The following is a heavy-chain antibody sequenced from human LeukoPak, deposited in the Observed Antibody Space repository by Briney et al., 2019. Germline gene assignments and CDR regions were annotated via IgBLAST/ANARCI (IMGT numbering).Heavy chain of an antibody. Sequence: GGSLRLSCAASGFTFSSYAMHWVRQAPGKGLEWVAVISYDGSNKYYADSVKGRFTISRDNSKNTLYLQMNSLRAEDTAVYYCARDSPMIVVVITYGLVAFDIWGQGTMVTVSS. CDR3: ARDSPMIVVVITYGLVAFDI. V-gene: IGHV3-30*04. CDR2: ISYDGSNK. CDR1: GFTFSSYA. J-gene: IGHJ3*02. D-gene: IGHD3-22*01.